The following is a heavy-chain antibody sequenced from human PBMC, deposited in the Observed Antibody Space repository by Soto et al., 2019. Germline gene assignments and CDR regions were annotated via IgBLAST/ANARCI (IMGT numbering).Heavy chain of an antibody. J-gene: IGHJ4*02. D-gene: IGHD3-22*01. CDR2: IYYSGST. Sequence: SETLSLTCTVSGGSISSYYWSWIRQPPGKGLEWIGYIYYSGSTNYNPSLKSRVTISVDTSKNQFSLKLSSVTAADTAVYYCVRGKYYYDSSGYFDYWGQGTLVTVSS. V-gene: IGHV4-59*01. CDR3: VRGKYYYDSSGYFDY. CDR1: GGSISSYY.